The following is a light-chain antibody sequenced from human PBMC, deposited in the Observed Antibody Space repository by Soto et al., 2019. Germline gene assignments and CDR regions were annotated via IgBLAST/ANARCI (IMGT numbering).Light chain of an antibody. Sequence: QSVLTQSPSASASLGASVKLTCTLSSGHSSYAIAWHQQQPEKGPRYLMKLNSDGSHSKGDGIPDRFSGSSSGAERYLTISGLQSEDEADYYCQTWGTGPWVFGGGTKLTVL. J-gene: IGLJ3*02. CDR1: SGHSSYA. CDR2: LNSDGSH. CDR3: QTWGTGPWV. V-gene: IGLV4-69*01.